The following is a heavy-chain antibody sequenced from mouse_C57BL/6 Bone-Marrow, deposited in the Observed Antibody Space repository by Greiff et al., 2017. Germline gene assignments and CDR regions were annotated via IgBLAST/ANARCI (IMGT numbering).Heavy chain of an antibody. J-gene: IGHJ1*03. CDR3: ARTYYYGSSWYFDV. V-gene: IGHV1-39*01. CDR2: INPNYGTT. Sequence: EVQLQQSGPELVKPGASVKISCKASGYSFTGYNMNWVKQSHGKSLEWIGVINPNYGTTSYNQKFKGKATLTVDQSSSTAYMQLNSLTSEDSAVYYCARTYYYGSSWYFDVWGTGTTVTVSS. D-gene: IGHD1-1*01. CDR1: GYSFTGYN.